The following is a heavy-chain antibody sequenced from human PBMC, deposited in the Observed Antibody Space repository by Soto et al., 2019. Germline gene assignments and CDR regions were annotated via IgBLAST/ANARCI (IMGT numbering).Heavy chain of an antibody. CDR2: IIPIFGTA. Sequence: GASVKVSCKASGYTFTGYYMHWVRQAPGQGLEWMGGIIPIFGTANYAQKFQGRVTITADKSTSTAYMELSSLRSEDTAVYYCARLTVARGGYYYYYGMDVWGQGTTVTVSS. D-gene: IGHD4-17*01. V-gene: IGHV1-69*06. CDR3: ARLTVARGGYYYYYGMDV. CDR1: GYTFTGYY. J-gene: IGHJ6*02.